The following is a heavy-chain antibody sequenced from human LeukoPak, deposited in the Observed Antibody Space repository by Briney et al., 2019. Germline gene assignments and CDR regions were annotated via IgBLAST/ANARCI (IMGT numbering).Heavy chain of an antibody. CDR1: GGTFISYA. CDR3: ARAYYYDSSGYYPDY. V-gene: IGHV1-69*13. CDR2: IIPIFGTA. J-gene: IGHJ4*02. Sequence: GASVKVSCKASGGTFISYAISWVRQAPGQGLEWMGGIIPIFGTANYAQKFQGRVTITADESTSTAYMELSSLRSEDTAVYYCARAYYYDSSGYYPDYWGQGTLVTVSS. D-gene: IGHD3-22*01.